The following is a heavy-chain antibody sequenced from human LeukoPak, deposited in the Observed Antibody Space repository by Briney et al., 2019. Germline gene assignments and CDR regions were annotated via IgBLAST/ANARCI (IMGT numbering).Heavy chain of an antibody. CDR2: INPSGGST. CDR3: ARDGIFDY. V-gene: IGHV1-46*01. CDR1: GYTFSTYY. Sequence: ASVKVSCKGSGYTFSTYYIHWVRQAPGQGLEWMGIINPSGGSTTYAQKFQGRVTMTRDTSTRTVYMELSSLKSEDTAVYYCARDGIFDYWGQGTLVTVSS. D-gene: IGHD1-1*01. J-gene: IGHJ4*02.